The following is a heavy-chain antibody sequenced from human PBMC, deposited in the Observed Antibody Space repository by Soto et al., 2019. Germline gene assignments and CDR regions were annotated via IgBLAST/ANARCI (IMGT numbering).Heavy chain of an antibody. CDR3: AKDIAALYDY. D-gene: IGHD6-13*01. Sequence: EVQLLESGGDLLQPGGSLRLSCAASGFTFTSYAMSWVRKAPGKGLEWVSTISRSGGSTYYADSVKGRFTISRDNSKNTLDLQMNSLRAEDTAIYYCAKDIAALYDYWGQGTLVTVSS. CDR1: GFTFTSYA. CDR2: ISRSGGST. J-gene: IGHJ4*02. V-gene: IGHV3-23*01.